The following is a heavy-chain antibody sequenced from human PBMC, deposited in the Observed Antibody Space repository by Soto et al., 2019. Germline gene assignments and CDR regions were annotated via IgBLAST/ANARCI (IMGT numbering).Heavy chain of an antibody. CDR1: GYTFTSYG. CDR2: ISAYNGNT. CDR3: ARDFGGGGYYYDSSGSGFDY. D-gene: IGHD3-22*01. V-gene: IGHV1-18*01. Sequence: ASVKVSCKASGYTFTSYGISWVRQAPGQGLEWMGWISAYNGNTNYAQKLQGRVTMTTDTSTSTAYMELRSLRSDDTAVYYCARDFGGGGYYYDSSGSGFDYWGQGTLVTVSS. J-gene: IGHJ4*02.